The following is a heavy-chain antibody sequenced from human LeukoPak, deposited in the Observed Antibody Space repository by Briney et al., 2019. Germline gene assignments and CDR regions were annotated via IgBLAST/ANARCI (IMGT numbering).Heavy chain of an antibody. CDR2: IATDGSQT. D-gene: IGHD1-26*01. CDR3: ARALARGSSAFDY. Sequence: GGSLRLSCAASGFTFSSYWMNWVRQAPGKGLEWVANIATDGSQTNYVNSMKGRFTISRDNTKNSLYLQMNSLRAEDTAVYYCARALARGSSAFDYWGQGTLVTVSS. V-gene: IGHV3-7*02. J-gene: IGHJ4*02. CDR1: GFTFSSYW.